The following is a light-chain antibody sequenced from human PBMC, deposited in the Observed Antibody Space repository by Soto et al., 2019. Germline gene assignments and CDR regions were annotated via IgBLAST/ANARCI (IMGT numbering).Light chain of an antibody. CDR2: GAF. J-gene: IGKJ4*01. CDR1: QSVSGSY. V-gene: IGKV3-20*01. Sequence: EIVLTQSPGTLSLSPGERATVSCRASQSVSGSYLAWYQQKPGQAPRLLIYGAFNRAGGIPDRFSGSGSGTDFTLTINSLQSEDFAVYYCQRYNNWPLTFGGGTKVDIK. CDR3: QRYNNWPLT.